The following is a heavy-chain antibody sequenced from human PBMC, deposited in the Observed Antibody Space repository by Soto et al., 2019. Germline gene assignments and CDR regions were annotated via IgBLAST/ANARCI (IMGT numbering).Heavy chain of an antibody. CDR3: ARDHYDFWSGGRPYYYYYGMDV. CDR1: GGSISSGGYY. CDR2: IYYSGST. V-gene: IGHV4-31*03. D-gene: IGHD3-3*01. J-gene: IGHJ6*02. Sequence: QVQLQESGPGLVKPSQTLSLTCTVSGGSISSGGYYWSWIRQHPGKGLEWIGYIYYSGSTNYNPSLKSRVTISVDTSKNQFSLKLSSVTAADTAVYYCARDHYDFWSGGRPYYYYYGMDVWGQGTTVTVSS.